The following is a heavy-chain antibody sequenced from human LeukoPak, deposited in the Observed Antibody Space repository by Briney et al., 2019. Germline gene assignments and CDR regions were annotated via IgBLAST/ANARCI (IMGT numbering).Heavy chain of an antibody. D-gene: IGHD6-13*01. V-gene: IGHV3-30*02. Sequence: PGGSLRLSCAASGFTFSSYGMHWVRQAPGKGLEWVAFIRYDGSNKYYADSVKGRFTISRDNSKNTLYLQMNSLRAEDTAVYYCAKDGYLEAAAGTYDFYYWGQGTLVTVSS. CDR2: IRYDGSNK. CDR3: AKDGYLEAAAGTYDFYY. J-gene: IGHJ4*02. CDR1: GFTFSSYG.